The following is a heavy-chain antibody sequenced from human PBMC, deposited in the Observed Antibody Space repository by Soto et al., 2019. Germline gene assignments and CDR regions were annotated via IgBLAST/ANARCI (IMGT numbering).Heavy chain of an antibody. D-gene: IGHD1-26*01. CDR2: ISAYNGNT. Sequence: GASVKVSCKASGYTFTSYGISWVRQAPGQGLEWMGWISAYNGNTNYAQKLQGRVTMTTDTSTSTAYMELRSLRSDDTAVYYCARIVGATRNYYYGMDVWGQGTRVTVSS. CDR1: GYTFTSYG. CDR3: ARIVGATRNYYYGMDV. J-gene: IGHJ6*02. V-gene: IGHV1-18*01.